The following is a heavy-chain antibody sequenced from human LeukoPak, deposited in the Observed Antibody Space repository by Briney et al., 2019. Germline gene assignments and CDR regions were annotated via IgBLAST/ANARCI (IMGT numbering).Heavy chain of an antibody. D-gene: IGHD3-22*01. Sequence: ASVKVSCKASGYTFTSYTMNWVRQAPGQGLEWMGWINTNTGNPTYAQGFTGRFVFSLDTSVSTAYLQISSLKAEDTAVYYCARDKGDSDTSGSLFVFGGQGTLVTVSS. CDR1: GYTFTSYT. J-gene: IGHJ4*02. V-gene: IGHV7-4-1*02. CDR3: ARDKGDSDTSGSLFVF. CDR2: INTNTGNP.